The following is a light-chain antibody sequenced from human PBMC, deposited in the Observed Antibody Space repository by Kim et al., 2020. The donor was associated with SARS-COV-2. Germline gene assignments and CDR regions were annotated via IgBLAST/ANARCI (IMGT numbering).Light chain of an antibody. CDR1: QSVSSS. J-gene: IGKJ1*01. Sequence: SPGERATLSCRASQSVSSSLSSWQQQQPGPPPRLLCGGSTRAAGSPPGWCGGGCGGEYSLPTSSRQSAEVAVFYCRQQSGRSPWTFGQGTKVDIK. CDR3: RQQSGRSPWT. CDR2: GGS. V-gene: IGKV3-15*01.